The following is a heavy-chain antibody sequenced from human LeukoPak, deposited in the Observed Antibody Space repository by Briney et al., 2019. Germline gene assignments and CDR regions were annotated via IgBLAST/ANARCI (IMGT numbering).Heavy chain of an antibody. D-gene: IGHD2-2*02. J-gene: IGHJ5*02. CDR3: ARESRYCSSTSCYKNWFDP. CDR2: ICYSGST. Sequence: HPSETLSLTCAVSGGSISSGGYSWRWIRQPPGKGLEWIGYICYSGSTYYNPSLKSRVTISVDTSKNQFSLKLSSVTAADTAVYYCARESRYCSSTSCYKNWFDPWGQGTLVTVSS. CDR1: GGSISSGGYS. V-gene: IGHV4-30-4*07.